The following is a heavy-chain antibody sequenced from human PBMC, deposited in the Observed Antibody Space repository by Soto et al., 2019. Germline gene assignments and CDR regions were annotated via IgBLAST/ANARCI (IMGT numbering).Heavy chain of an antibody. D-gene: IGHD1-26*01. CDR2: ISTGSSTI. CDR3: ARGWGYRHYYGMDV. Sequence: EVQLVESGGGLVQPGGSLRLSCVASAFTFSTYCMHWVRQAPGKGLEWVSYISTGSSTIYYEDSVKGRFNISRDSAKSSLYLQMNSLRDEDTAVYYGARGWGYRHYYGMDVWGQGTTVTVSS. V-gene: IGHV3-48*02. J-gene: IGHJ6*02. CDR1: AFTFSTYC.